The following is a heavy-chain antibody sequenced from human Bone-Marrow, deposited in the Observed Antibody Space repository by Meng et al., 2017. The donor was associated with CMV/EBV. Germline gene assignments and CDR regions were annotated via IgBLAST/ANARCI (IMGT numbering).Heavy chain of an antibody. CDR2: INPSGGST. J-gene: IGHJ6*02. CDR3: ARVARPTLFYDFWSGYYGGGYYYGMDV. CDR1: GYTFTSYY. Sequence: ASVKVSCKASGYTFTSYYMHWVRQAPGQGLEWMGIINPSGGSTSYAQKFQGRVTMTRNTSISTAYMELSSLRSEDTAVYYCARVARPTLFYDFWSGYYGGGYYYGMDVWGQGTTVTVSS. D-gene: IGHD3-3*01. V-gene: IGHV1-46*01.